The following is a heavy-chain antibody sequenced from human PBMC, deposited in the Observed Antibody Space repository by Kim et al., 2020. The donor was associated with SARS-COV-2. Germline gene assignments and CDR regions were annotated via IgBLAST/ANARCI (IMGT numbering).Heavy chain of an antibody. V-gene: IGHV4-59*08. Sequence: NGNTNFNPALKSRVTLSVDTSNNHVSLGLTSVTAADTAVYYWARLGYFDCWGQGTLVTVSS. J-gene: IGHJ4*02. CDR3: ARLGYFDC. CDR2: NGNT.